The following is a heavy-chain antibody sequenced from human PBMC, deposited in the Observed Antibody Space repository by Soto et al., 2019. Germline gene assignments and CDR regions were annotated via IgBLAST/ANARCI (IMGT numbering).Heavy chain of an antibody. D-gene: IGHD3-16*01. CDR2: IKEGGGEK. CDR1: GFTFNTYW. Sequence: EVQLVESGGGLVQPGGSLRLSCAASGFTFNTYWMSWVRQAPGKGLEWVANIKEGGGEKYYVDSVKGRFTISRDSAENSLYLQMNSLSAEDTAVYYCTRTKGAVAFDLWGQGTMVIVSS. J-gene: IGHJ3*01. V-gene: IGHV3-7*01. CDR3: TRTKGAVAFDL.